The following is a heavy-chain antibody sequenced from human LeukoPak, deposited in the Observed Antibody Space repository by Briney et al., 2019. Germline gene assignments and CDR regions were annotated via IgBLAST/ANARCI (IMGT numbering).Heavy chain of an antibody. V-gene: IGHV1-2*02. CDR1: GYIFTSDY. D-gene: IGHD3-10*01. CDR3: AREIYGSGSYSGFDY. CDR2: INPNSGGT. J-gene: IGHJ4*02. Sequence: WASVKVSCKASGYIFTSDYMHWVRQAPGQGLEWMGWINPNSGGTNYAQKFQGRVTMTRDTSISTAYMELSRLRSDDTAVYYCAREIYGSGSYSGFDYWGQGTLVTVSS.